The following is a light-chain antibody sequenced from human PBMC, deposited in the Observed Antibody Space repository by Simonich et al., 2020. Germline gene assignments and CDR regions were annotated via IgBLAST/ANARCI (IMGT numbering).Light chain of an antibody. V-gene: IGKV2D-29*02. CDR2: EGS. CDR1: QSLLHSDGNTY. J-gene: IGKJ5*01. Sequence: DIVMTQTPLSLSVTPGQPASISCKSSQSLLHSDGNTYLYLYLQKPGQSPQLLIYEGSTPCSGVPHRFSGGGSGTDDTLKISRVEADDVGVDYRMQSIQLPITFGQGTRMEIK. CDR3: MQSIQLPIT.